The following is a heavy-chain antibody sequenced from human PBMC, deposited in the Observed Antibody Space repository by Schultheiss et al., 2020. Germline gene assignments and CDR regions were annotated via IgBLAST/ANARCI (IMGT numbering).Heavy chain of an antibody. CDR3: AKDQWELIIKWFDP. J-gene: IGHJ5*02. CDR1: GFTFSSCG. CDR2: ISGSGGST. D-gene: IGHD3-10*01. Sequence: GGSLRLSCAASGFTFSSCGMHWVRKAPGKGLEWVSAISGSGGSTYYADSVRGRFTISRDNSKNTLYLQMNSLRAEDTAVYYCAKDQWELIIKWFDPWGQGTLVTVSS. V-gene: IGHV3-23*01.